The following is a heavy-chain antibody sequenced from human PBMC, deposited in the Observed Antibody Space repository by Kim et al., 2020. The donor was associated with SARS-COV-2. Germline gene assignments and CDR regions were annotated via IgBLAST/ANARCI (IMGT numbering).Heavy chain of an antibody. D-gene: IGHD4-4*01. CDR3: AKGNSHFDY. V-gene: IGHV3-30*18. CDR1: GFTFSSYG. CDR2: ISYDGSNK. Sequence: GGSLRLSCAASGFTFSSYGMHWVRQAPGKGLEWVAVISYDGSNKYYADSVKGRFTISRANSKNTLYLQMNSLRAEDTAVYYCAKGNSHFDYWGQGTLVTVSS. J-gene: IGHJ4*02.